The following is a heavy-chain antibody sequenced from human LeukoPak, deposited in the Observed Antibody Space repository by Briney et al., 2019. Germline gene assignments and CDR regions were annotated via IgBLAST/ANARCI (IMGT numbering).Heavy chain of an antibody. CDR2: ISGSGGST. CDR3: AKELVGATIGDY. J-gene: IGHJ4*02. V-gene: IGHV3-23*01. Sequence: GGSLRLSCVVSGFTFSSYAMSWVRQAPGKGLEWVSAISGSGGSTYYADSVKGRFTISRDNSKNTLYLQMNSLRAEDTAVYYCAKELVGATIGDYWGQGTLVTVSS. D-gene: IGHD1-26*01. CDR1: GFTFSSYA.